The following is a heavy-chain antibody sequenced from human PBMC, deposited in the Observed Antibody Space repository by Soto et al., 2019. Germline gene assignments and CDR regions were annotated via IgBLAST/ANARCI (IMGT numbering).Heavy chain of an antibody. D-gene: IGHD1-26*01. CDR1: GFTFSSYG. CDR3: ARDDGIGGYFDY. CDR2: ISYDGSNK. Sequence: QVQLVESGGGVVQPGRSLRLSCAASGFTFSSYGMHWVRQAPGKGLEWVAVISYDGSNKYYADSVKGRFTISRDNSKNTLYLQMNSLRAEDTAVYYCARDDGIGGYFDYWGQGTLVTVSS. V-gene: IGHV3-30*03. J-gene: IGHJ4*02.